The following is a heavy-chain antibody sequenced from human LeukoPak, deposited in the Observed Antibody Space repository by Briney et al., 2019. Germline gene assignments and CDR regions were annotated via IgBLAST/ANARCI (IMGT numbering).Heavy chain of an antibody. V-gene: IGHV3-30-3*01. J-gene: IGHJ1*01. Sequence: GGSLRLSCAASGFTFSSYAMHWVRQAPGKGLEWVAVISYDGSNKYYADSVKGRFTISRDNAKNSLYLQMNSLRAEDTALYYCAKDRGPVLLWFGELLTAHAQYFQHWGQGTLVTVSS. CDR2: ISYDGSNK. CDR1: GFTFSSYA. D-gene: IGHD3-10*01. CDR3: AKDRGPVLLWFGELLTAHAQYFQH.